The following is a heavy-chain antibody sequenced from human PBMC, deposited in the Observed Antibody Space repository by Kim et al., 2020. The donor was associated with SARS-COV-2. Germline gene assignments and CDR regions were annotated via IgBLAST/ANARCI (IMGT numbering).Heavy chain of an antibody. D-gene: IGHD4-17*01. CDR2: VYYSGGA. J-gene: IGHJ4*02. CDR3: TRDEGPVAGTV. Sequence: SETLSLTCTVSGGYFSTYYWSWIRQSPEKGLEWIGNVYYSGGAKYNPSLNSRVTFSMGSAKNQFSLRLTSVTPADAAKYYCTRDEGPVAGTVWGQGSLVT. CDR1: GGYFSTYY. V-gene: IGHV4-59*03.